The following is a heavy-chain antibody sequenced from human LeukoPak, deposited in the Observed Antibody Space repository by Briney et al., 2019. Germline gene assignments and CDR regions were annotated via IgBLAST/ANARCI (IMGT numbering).Heavy chain of an antibody. CDR1: GFSFSTYS. V-gene: IGHV3-48*01. D-gene: IGHD3-3*01. J-gene: IGHJ4*02. Sequence: GGSLRLSCAGTGFSFSTYSMNWVRQAPGKGLEWVSYIDSSSSTIYYADSVKGRFTVSRDNAKNSLYLQMNSLRAEDTAVYYCARDKDFGGLDYWGQGTLVTVSS. CDR2: IDSSSSTI. CDR3: ARDKDFGGLDY.